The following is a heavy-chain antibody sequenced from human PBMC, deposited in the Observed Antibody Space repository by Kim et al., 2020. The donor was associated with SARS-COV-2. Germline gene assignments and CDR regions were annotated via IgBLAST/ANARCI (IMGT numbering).Heavy chain of an antibody. CDR1: GFTLSNYW. D-gene: IGHD3-16*01. CDR2: IKLDGGEN. CDR3: ARDRGWGSPYYYGMDV. V-gene: IGHV3-7*03. J-gene: IGHJ6*02. Sequence: GGSLRLSCAASGFTLSNYWMSWVRQAPGKGLEWVANIKLDGGENFYVDSVKGPFTISRDIAKSSLYLQMSSLRAEDTAVYYCARDRGWGSPYYYGMDVWGQGTTVTVSS.